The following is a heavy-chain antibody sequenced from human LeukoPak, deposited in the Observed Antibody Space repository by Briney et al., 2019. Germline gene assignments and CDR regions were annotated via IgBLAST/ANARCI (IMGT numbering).Heavy chain of an antibody. CDR3: AREESDRRDVNWFDP. CDR1: GXSISSYY. D-gene: IGHD2/OR15-2a*01. CDR2: IYYSGST. J-gene: IGHJ5*02. V-gene: IGHV4-59*01. Sequence: PSETLSLTCTVSGXSISSYYWSWIRQPPGKGLEWIGYIYYSGSTNYNPSLKSRVTISVDTSKNQFSLKLSSVTAADTAVYYCAREESDRRDVNWFDPWGQGTLVTVSS.